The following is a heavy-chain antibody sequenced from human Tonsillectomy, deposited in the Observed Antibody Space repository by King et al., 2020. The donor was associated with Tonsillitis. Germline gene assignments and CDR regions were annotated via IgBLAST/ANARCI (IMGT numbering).Heavy chain of an antibody. D-gene: IGHD2-2*01. CDR1: GDSIISSNYY. J-gene: IGHJ4*02. CDR3: ASDGGGYCTTTSCSIYY. V-gene: IGHV4-31*03. Sequence: VQLQESGPGLVKPSQTLSLTCIVSGDSIISSNYYWSWIRQHPGKGLEWIGYIHHSGSIHKNPSLKSRVSLSVDTSKNLVSLKLTSVTAADTAVYYCASDGGGYCTTTSCSIYYWGQGTLVTVSS. CDR2: IHHSGSI.